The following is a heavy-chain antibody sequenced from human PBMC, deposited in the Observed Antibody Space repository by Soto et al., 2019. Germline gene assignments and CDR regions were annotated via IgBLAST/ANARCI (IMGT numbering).Heavy chain of an antibody. J-gene: IGHJ5*02. CDR3: ARVTSVHSTPWYNWFDP. CDR1: GGSISSGDYY. D-gene: IGHD2-15*01. V-gene: IGHV4-30-4*01. Sequence: QVQLQESGPGLVKPSQTLSLTCTVSGGSISSGDYYWSWIRQPPGKGLEWIGYIYYSGSTYYNPSLKSRVTISVDTSKNQFSLKLSSVTAADTAVYYCARVTSVHSTPWYNWFDPWGQGTLVTVSS. CDR2: IYYSGST.